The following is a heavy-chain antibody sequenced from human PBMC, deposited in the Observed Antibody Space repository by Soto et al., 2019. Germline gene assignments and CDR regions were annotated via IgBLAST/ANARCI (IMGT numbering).Heavy chain of an antibody. CDR1: GFTFGDYA. Sequence: LRLSCTASGFTFGDYAMSWVRQAPGKGLEWVGFIRSKAYGGTTEYAASVKGRFTISRDDSKSIAYLQMNSLKTEDTAVYYCTGYCSGGSCYSGLDPWGQGTLVTVSS. J-gene: IGHJ5*02. CDR3: TGYCSGGSCYSGLDP. D-gene: IGHD2-15*01. V-gene: IGHV3-49*04. CDR2: IRSKAYGGTT.